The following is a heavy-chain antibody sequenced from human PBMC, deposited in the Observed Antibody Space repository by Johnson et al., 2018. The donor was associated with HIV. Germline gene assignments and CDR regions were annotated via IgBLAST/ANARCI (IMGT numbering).Heavy chain of an antibody. D-gene: IGHD3-3*02. Sequence: QMLLVESGGGVVQPGRSLRLSCAASGFTFSNYGMHWVRQTPGKGLEWVAVIWYDGSNKYYADSVKGRFTISRDNSNNTLDLQMNSLRTEDTGVYYCAKAFCPGCDAFDIWGQGTMVTVSS. CDR1: GFTFSNYG. J-gene: IGHJ3*02. V-gene: IGHV3-33*06. CDR2: IWYDGSNK. CDR3: AKAFCPGCDAFDI.